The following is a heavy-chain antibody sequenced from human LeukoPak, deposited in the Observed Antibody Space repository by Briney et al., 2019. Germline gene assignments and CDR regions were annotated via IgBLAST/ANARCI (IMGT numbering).Heavy chain of an antibody. CDR3: AKDLGESVEARGFDY. CDR1: GFTFSSYA. Sequence: HPGGSLRLSCAASGFTFSSYAMSWVRQAPGKGLEWVSAISGSGGSTYYADSVKGRFTISRDNSKNTLYLQMNSLRAEDTAVYYCAKDLGESVEARGFDYWGQGTLVTVSS. D-gene: IGHD1-26*01. J-gene: IGHJ4*02. CDR2: ISGSGGST. V-gene: IGHV3-23*01.